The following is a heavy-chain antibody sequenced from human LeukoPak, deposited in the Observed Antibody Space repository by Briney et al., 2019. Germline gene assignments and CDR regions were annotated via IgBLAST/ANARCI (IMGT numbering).Heavy chain of an antibody. D-gene: IGHD3-10*01. J-gene: IGHJ6*02. CDR1: GYSFTNYW. CDR2: IFPGDSDT. Sequence: GESLKISYKGSGYSFTNYWIGWVRQMPGKGLEWMGIIFPGDSDTRYSPSFLGQVTISADKSFSTAYLQWSSLKASDSAMYYCARRDGPGSYYGYHGMDVWGQGTTVTVSS. V-gene: IGHV5-51*01. CDR3: ARRDGPGSYYGYHGMDV.